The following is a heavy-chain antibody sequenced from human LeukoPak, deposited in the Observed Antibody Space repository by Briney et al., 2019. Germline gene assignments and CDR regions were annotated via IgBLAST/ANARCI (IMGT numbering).Heavy chain of an antibody. J-gene: IGHJ6*03. D-gene: IGHD2-2*01. V-gene: IGHV4-59*01. CDR2: IYYSGST. CDR1: GGSISSYY. Sequence: SETLSLTCTVSGGSISSYYWSWIRQPPGKGLEWIGYIYYSGSTNYNPSLKSRVTISVDTSKNQLSLKLSSVTAADTAVYYCAKSGDYQLLGHYYYYYMDVWGKGTTVTVSS. CDR3: AKSGDYQLLGHYYYYYMDV.